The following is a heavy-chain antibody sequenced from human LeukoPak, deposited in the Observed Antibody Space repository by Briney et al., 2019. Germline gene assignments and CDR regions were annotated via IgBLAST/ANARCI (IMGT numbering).Heavy chain of an antibody. CDR2: IYYSGST. D-gene: IGHD3-10*01. CDR3: ARLNYYGSGSYYLDI. Sequence: PSETLSLTCTVSGGSISSYYWSWIRQPPGKGLEWIGYIYYSGSTNYNPSLKSRVTMSVDTSKNQFSLKLSSVTAADTAVYYCARLNYYGSGSYYLDIWGQGTMVTVSS. CDR1: GGSISSYY. J-gene: IGHJ3*02. V-gene: IGHV4-59*01.